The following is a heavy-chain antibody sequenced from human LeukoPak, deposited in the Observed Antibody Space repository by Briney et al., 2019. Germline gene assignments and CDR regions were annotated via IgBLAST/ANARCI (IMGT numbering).Heavy chain of an antibody. CDR1: GGSFSGYY. J-gene: IGHJ6*02. D-gene: IGHD2-15*01. CDR2: INHSGST. CDR3: ARDSADPYYYYGMDV. Sequence: SETLSLTCAVYGGSFSGYYWSWIRQPPGKGLEWIGEINHSGSTNYNPSLKSRVTISVDTSKNQFSLKRSSVTAADTAVYYCARDSADPYYYYGMDVWGQGTTVTVSS. V-gene: IGHV4-34*01.